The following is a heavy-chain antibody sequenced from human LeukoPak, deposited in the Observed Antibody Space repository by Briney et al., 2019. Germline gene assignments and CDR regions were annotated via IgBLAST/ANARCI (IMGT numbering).Heavy chain of an antibody. J-gene: IGHJ4*02. CDR1: GYSISSGYY. V-gene: IGHV4-38-2*01. Sequence: SETLSLTCDVSGYSISSGYYWGWIRQPPGGGLKWIGNIYQSGNTYYNPSLKSRVTISIDTSKNQFSLRLSTVTAADTAVYYCARRRGYSSSWSDYWGQGTLVTVSS. CDR3: ARRRGYSSSWSDY. CDR2: IYQSGNT. D-gene: IGHD6-13*01.